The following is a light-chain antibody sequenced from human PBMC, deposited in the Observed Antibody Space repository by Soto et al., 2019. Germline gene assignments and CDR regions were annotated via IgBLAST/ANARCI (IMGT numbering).Light chain of an antibody. CDR1: QSMRNY. Sequence: IQMTQSPSSLSASVGDRVTISCRASQSMRNYVSWYQQKPGTAPKLLIRAASTLQSGVPSRFSGSGSGTDFTLTISSLQIEDFATYFCQQTDSTPQTFGQGTNVEI. CDR2: AAS. V-gene: IGKV1-39*01. J-gene: IGKJ1*01. CDR3: QQTDSTPQT.